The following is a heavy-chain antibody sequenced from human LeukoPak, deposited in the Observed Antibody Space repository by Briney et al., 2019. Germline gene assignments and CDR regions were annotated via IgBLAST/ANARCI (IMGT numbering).Heavy chain of an antibody. CDR1: GGSISSSSYY. CDR3: ARHYRRTSSGWPPSDY. V-gene: IGHV4-39*01. CDR2: IYYSGNT. D-gene: IGHD6-19*01. J-gene: IGHJ4*02. Sequence: SETLSLTCTVSGGSISSSSYYWGWIRQPPGKGLEWIGSIYYSGNTYYNPSLKSRVTKSVDTSKNQFSLELSSVTAADTAVYYCARHYRRTSSGWPPSDYWGQGTLVTVSS.